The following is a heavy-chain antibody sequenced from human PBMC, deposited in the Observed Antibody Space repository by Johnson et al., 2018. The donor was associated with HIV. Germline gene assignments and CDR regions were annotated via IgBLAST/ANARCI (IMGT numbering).Heavy chain of an antibody. Sequence: VQLVESGGGLIQPGGSLRLSCAASGFTVSSNYMSWVRQAPGKGLEWVSVIYSGGSTYYADSVKGRFTISRDNSKNTLYLQMNSLRAEETAVYYCARGGSAARGKWNCGGDYSTFLLFDAFDIWGQGTMVTVSS. V-gene: IGHV3-53*01. CDR1: GFTVSSNY. CDR2: IYSGGST. J-gene: IGHJ3*02. D-gene: IGHD2-21*02. CDR3: ARGGSAARGKWNCGGDYSTFLLFDAFDI.